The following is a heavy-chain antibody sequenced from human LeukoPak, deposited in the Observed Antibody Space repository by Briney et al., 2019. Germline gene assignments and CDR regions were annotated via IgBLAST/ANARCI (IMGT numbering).Heavy chain of an antibody. CDR2: IYYSGST. Sequence: SETLSLTCTVSGGSISSYYWSWIRQPPGKGLEWIGYIYYSGSTNYNPSLKSRVTISVDTSKNQFSLKLSSVTAADTAVYYCARGHDPRPQTSYYMDVWGKGTTVTVSS. J-gene: IGHJ6*03. CDR1: GGSISSYY. V-gene: IGHV4-59*01. CDR3: ARGHDPRPQTSYYMDV.